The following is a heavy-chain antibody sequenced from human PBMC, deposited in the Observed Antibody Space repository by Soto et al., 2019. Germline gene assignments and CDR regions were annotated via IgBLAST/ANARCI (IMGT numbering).Heavy chain of an antibody. Sequence: PGGSLRLSCAASGFTFSSYAMHWVRQAPGKGLEWVAVISYDGSNKYYADSVKGRFTISRDNSKNTLYLQMNSLRAEDTAVYYCANLGDYTPPGYWGQGTLVTVSS. V-gene: IGHV3-30-3*01. J-gene: IGHJ4*02. D-gene: IGHD4-17*01. CDR1: GFTFSSYA. CDR2: ISYDGSNK. CDR3: ANLGDYTPPGY.